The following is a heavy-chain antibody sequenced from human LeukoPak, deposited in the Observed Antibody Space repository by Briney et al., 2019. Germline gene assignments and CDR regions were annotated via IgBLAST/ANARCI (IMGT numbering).Heavy chain of an antibody. CDR1: GFTVSNNY. V-gene: IGHV3-53*01. Sequence: GGSLRLSCAASGFTVSNNYMSWVRQAPGKGLEWVSVIYRGGSTYYADSVKGRFTISRDNSKNMLYLQMDSLRAEDTAVYYCARDVCSSSDYWGQGTLVTVSS. J-gene: IGHJ4*02. D-gene: IGHD6-13*01. CDR3: ARDVCSSSDY. CDR2: IYRGGST.